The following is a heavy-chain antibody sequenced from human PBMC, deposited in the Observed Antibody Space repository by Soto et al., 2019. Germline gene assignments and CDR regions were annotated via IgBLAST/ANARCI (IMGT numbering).Heavy chain of an antibody. J-gene: IGHJ4*02. D-gene: IGHD5-12*01. V-gene: IGHV1-46*01. Sequence: GASVKVSWKASGYIFTSYYMHWVRQAPGQGLEWMGIINPSGGSTSYAQKFQGRVTMTRDTSTSTVYMELSSLRSEDTAVYYCASSGYSGYDFDYWGQGNPVTVSS. CDR2: INPSGGST. CDR1: GYIFTSYY. CDR3: ASSGYSGYDFDY.